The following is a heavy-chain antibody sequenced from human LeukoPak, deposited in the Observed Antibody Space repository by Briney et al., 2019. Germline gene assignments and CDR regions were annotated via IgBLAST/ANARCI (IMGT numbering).Heavy chain of an antibody. CDR2: ISGSGGTT. CDR1: GFTFSSYA. V-gene: IGHV3-23*01. D-gene: IGHD2-15*01. CDR3: AREVRCSSGSCRNWFDP. Sequence: TGGSLRLSCAASGFTFSSYAMSWVRQAPGKGLEWGSIISGSGGTTFYADSVKGRFTISRDNSKNTVYLQMNSLRAEDTAVYYCAREVRCSSGSCRNWFDPWGQGTLVTVSS. J-gene: IGHJ5*02.